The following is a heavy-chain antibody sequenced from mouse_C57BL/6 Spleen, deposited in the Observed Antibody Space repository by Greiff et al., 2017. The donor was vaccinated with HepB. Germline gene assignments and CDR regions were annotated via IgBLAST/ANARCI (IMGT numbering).Heavy chain of an antibody. CDR2: ISSGSSTI. CDR1: GFTFSDYG. V-gene: IGHV5-17*01. J-gene: IGHJ1*03. D-gene: IGHD1-1*01. Sequence: EVMLVESGGGLVKPGGSLKLSCAASGFTFSDYGMHWVRQAPEKGLEWVAYISSGSSTIYYADTVKGRFTISRDNAKNTLFLQMTSLRSEDTAMYYCARNTTVVARDWYFDVWGTGTTVTVSS. CDR3: ARNTTVVARDWYFDV.